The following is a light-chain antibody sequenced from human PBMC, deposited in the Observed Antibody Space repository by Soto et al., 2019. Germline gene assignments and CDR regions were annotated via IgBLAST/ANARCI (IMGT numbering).Light chain of an antibody. Sequence: EIVLTQSPATLSLSPGERATLCCGASQSVSSYLAWYQQKPGQAPRLLIYDASNRATGIPARFSGSGSGTDFTLTISSLEPEDFAVYYCQQRSNWPPGFGQGTKLEIK. V-gene: IGKV3-11*01. CDR2: DAS. CDR1: QSVSSY. J-gene: IGKJ2*03. CDR3: QQRSNWPPG.